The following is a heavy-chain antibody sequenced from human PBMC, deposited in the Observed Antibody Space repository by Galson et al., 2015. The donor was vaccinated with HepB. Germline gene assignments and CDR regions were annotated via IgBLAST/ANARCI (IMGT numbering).Heavy chain of an antibody. J-gene: IGHJ4*02. CDR3: ARGQPGRVYIVVVPALDY. CDR1: GYTFTGYY. V-gene: IGHV1-2*02. Sequence: SVKVSCKASGYTFTGYYMHWVRQAPGQGLEWMGWINPNSGGTNYAQKFQGRVTMTRDTSISTAYMELSRLRSDDTAVYYCARGQPGRVYIVVVPALDYWGQGTLVTVSS. CDR2: INPNSGGT. D-gene: IGHD2-2*01.